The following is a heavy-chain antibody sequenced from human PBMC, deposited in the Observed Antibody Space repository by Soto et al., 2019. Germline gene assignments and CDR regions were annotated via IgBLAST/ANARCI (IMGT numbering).Heavy chain of an antibody. CDR1: GFSLTSSGVG. Sequence: SGPTLVNPTQTLTLTCTFSGFSLTSSGVGVAWIRQPPGKALEWLALLYWDEDKWFSPSLRSRLTITKDTSGNQVVLTLTNVGPADTATYFSAHKYISNTDPWGQGVLVTVSS. V-gene: IGHV2-5*02. D-gene: IGHD5-18*01. J-gene: IGHJ5*02. CDR2: LYWDEDK. CDR3: AHKYISNTDP.